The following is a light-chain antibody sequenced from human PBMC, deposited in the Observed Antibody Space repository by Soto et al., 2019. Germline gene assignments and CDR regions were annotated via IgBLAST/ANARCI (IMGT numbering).Light chain of an antibody. J-gene: IGLJ2*01. Sequence: QSVLTQPASVSGSPGQSITISCTGTSSDVGHYNYVSWYQQHPGKAPKLMIYEVSNRPSGVSNRFSGSKSGNTASLTISGLQAEDEADYYCSSYTSSSPHVLFGGGTQLTVL. V-gene: IGLV2-14*01. CDR1: SSDVGHYNY. CDR2: EVS. CDR3: SSYTSSSPHVL.